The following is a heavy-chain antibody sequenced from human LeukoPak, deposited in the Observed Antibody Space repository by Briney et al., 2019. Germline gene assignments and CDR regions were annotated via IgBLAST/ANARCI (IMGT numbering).Heavy chain of an antibody. CDR1: GLPIGDFA. CDR2: ISGDGVST. Sequence: PGGSLRLSCVASGLPIGDFAMHWVRQAPGQGLEWVSLISGDGVSTFFTDSVKGRFSISRDNSKNSLFLEMSSLRTEATAMYYCVRESGKFDYWGQGTLGAVFS. CDR3: VRESGKFDY. V-gene: IGHV3-43*02. J-gene: IGHJ4*02.